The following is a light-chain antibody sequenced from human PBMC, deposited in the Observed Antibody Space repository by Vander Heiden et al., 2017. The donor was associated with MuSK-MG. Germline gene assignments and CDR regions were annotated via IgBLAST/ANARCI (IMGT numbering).Light chain of an antibody. J-gene: IGLJ3*02. CDR3: SAYTSSINRV. V-gene: IGLV2-14*04. CDR1: SSDVGVDNY. Sequence: ISCTGTSSDVGVDNYVSWYQQHPGKAPKLMIYDVSKRTSGVANRFSGSKSGNTASLTISGLQAEDEADYYCSAYTSSINRVFGGGTKLTVL. CDR2: DVS.